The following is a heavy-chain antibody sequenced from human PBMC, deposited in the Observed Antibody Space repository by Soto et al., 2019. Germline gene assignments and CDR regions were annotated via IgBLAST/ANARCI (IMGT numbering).Heavy chain of an antibody. CDR3: ARVVFTGAFAV. J-gene: IGHJ3*01. V-gene: IGHV3-53*01. D-gene: IGHD2-15*01. CDR1: GFTVSSNY. Sequence: GGSLRLSCAASGFTVSSNYMGWVRQAPGKGLEWVSVLYSGGTTYYADSVKGQFTISRDNSKNTLYLQMNSLRAEDTAVYYCARVVFTGAFAVWGQGTMVTVSS. CDR2: LYSGGTT.